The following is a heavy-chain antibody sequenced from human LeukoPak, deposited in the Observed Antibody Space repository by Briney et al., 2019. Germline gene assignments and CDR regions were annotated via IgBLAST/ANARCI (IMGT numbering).Heavy chain of an antibody. D-gene: IGHD2-15*01. CDR3: ARERVVDDAFDI. V-gene: IGHV1-2*06. J-gene: IGHJ3*02. Sequence: ASVKVSCKASGYTFTGYYMHLLRQAPGQGLEWMGRINPNSGGTNYAQKFQGRVTMTRDTSISTAYMELIRLRSDDPAVYYCARERVVDDAFDIWGQGTMVTVSS. CDR1: GYTFTGYY. CDR2: INPNSGGT.